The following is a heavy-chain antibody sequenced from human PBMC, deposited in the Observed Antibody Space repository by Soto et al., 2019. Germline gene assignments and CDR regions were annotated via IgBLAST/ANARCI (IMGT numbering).Heavy chain of an antibody. CDR2: IDPSDSYT. CDR3: ARETVVGPAAQFGYYYYGMDV. CDR1: EYSFTSYW. J-gene: IGHJ6*02. V-gene: IGHV5-10-1*01. Sequence: GESLKISCKGSEYSFTSYWISWVRQMPGKGLEWMGRIDPSDSYTNYSPSFQGHVTISADKSISTAYLQWSSLKASDTAMYYCARETVVGPAAQFGYYYYGMDVWGQGTTVTVS. D-gene: IGHD2-2*01.